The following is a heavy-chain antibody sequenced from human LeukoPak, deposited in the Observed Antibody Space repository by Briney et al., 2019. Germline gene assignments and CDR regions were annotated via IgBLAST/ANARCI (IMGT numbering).Heavy chain of an antibody. V-gene: IGHV3-23*01. Sequence: GGSLRLSCEASGFTFSSYAMSWVRQAPGKGLEWVSAISGSGSITYYADSVKGRFTISRDNSKNTLYLQMNSLRAEDTAVYYCAKTWEXAAGGDXWGXXTXVXVSS. J-gene: IGHJ4*01. CDR2: ISGSGSIT. D-gene: IGHD6-13*01. CDR1: GFTFSSYA. CDR3: AKTWEXAAGGDX.